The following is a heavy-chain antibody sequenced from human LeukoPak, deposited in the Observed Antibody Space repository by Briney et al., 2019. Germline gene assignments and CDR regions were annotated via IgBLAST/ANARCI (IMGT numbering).Heavy chain of an antibody. D-gene: IGHD6-6*01. CDR2: IRYDGSNK. CDR1: GFTFSSYG. Sequence: GGSLRLSCAASGFTFSSYGMHWVRQAPGKGLEWVAFIRYDGSNKYYADSVKGRFTISRDNSKNTLYLQMNSLRAEDTAVYYCAKDLLDSSSPQGVDYWGQGTLVTVFS. J-gene: IGHJ4*02. V-gene: IGHV3-30*02. CDR3: AKDLLDSSSPQGVDY.